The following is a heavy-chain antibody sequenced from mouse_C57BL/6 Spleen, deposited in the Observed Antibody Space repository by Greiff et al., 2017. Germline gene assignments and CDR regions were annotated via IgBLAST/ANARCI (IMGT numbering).Heavy chain of an antibody. Sequence: DVKLVESGGGLVKPGGSLKLSCAASGFTFSSYAMSWVRQTPEKRLEWVATISDGGSYTYYPDNVKGRFTISRDNAKNNLYLQMSHLKSEDTAMYYCARENWYYFDYWGQGTTLTVSS. CDR3: ARENWYYFDY. CDR1: GFTFSSYA. J-gene: IGHJ2*01. V-gene: IGHV5-4*01. D-gene: IGHD4-1*01. CDR2: ISDGGSYT.